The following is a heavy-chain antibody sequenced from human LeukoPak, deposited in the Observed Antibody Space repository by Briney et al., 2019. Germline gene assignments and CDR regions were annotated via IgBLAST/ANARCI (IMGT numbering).Heavy chain of an antibody. CDR3: ARQYSDILTGYHRGELYWYFDL. CDR2: INPSGANT. CDR1: GYTFTSFY. J-gene: IGHJ2*01. V-gene: IGHV1-46*01. D-gene: IGHD3-9*01. Sequence: ASVKVSCKASGYTFTSFYIHWVRQAPGQGLEWMGIINPSGANTIYAQKFQGRVTMTRDMSTSTVYMELSSLRSEDTAVYYCARQYSDILTGYHRGELYWYFDLWGRGTLVTVSS.